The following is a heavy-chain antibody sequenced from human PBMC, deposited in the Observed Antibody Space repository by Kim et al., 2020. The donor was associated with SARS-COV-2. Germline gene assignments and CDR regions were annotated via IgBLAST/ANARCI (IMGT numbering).Heavy chain of an antibody. V-gene: IGHV3-23*01. CDR2: ISGSGGST. Sequence: GGSLRLSCAASGFTFSSYAMSWVRQAPGKGLEWVSAISGSGGSTYYADSVKGRFTISRDNSKNTLYLQMNSLRAEDTAVYYCAKGGGSYVRLEGIDYWGQGTLVTVSS. CDR1: GFTFSSYA. D-gene: IGHD1-26*01. CDR3: AKGGGSYVRLEGIDY. J-gene: IGHJ4*02.